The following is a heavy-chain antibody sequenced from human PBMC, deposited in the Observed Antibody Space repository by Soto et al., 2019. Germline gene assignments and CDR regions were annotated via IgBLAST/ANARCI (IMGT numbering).Heavy chain of an antibody. Sequence: QVQLVESGGGVVQPGRSLRLSCAASGFTFSSYGMNWVRQAPGKGREWVAVISYVGSNKYYADSVKVRFTISRDSYKNMLYLQMHYLCAEDTAVYYCAKEDSSSWLYHYGMHVCGHGTSVTVAS. CDR2: ISYVGSNK. V-gene: IGHV3-30*18. CDR1: GFTFSSYG. CDR3: AKEDSSSWLYHYGMHV. J-gene: IGHJ6*02. D-gene: IGHD6-13*01.